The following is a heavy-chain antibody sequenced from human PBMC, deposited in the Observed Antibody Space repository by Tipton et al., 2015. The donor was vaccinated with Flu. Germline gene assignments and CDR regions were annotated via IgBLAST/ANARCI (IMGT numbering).Heavy chain of an antibody. CDR1: GFTFSSYT. Sequence: SLRLSCAASGFTFSSYTMNWVRQAPGKGLEWISYISTSSDVTYYADSVQGRFAIFRDNAKESLHLQMNSLRDDDTAVYYCARDRLDSRDLDYWGQGTQVTVSS. J-gene: IGHJ4*02. CDR2: ISTSSDVT. CDR3: ARDRLDSRDLDY. V-gene: IGHV3-48*02. D-gene: IGHD3-22*01.